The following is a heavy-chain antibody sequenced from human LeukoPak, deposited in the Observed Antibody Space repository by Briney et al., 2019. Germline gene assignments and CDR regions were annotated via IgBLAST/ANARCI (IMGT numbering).Heavy chain of an antibody. Sequence: ASVNVSCKASGYTFTGYYMHWVRQAPGQGLEWMGWINPNSGGTNYAQKFQGRVTMTRDTSISTAYMELSRLRSDDTAVYYCARDRETSAGKYSYGTYYYYYYMDVWGKGTTVTVSS. CDR3: ARDRETSAGKYSYGTYYYYYYMDV. D-gene: IGHD5-18*01. J-gene: IGHJ6*03. CDR1: GYTFTGYY. V-gene: IGHV1-2*02. CDR2: INPNSGGT.